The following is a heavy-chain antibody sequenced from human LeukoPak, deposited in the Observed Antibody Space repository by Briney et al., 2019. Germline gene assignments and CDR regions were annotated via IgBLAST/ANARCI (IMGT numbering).Heavy chain of an antibody. CDR1: GGSLSGYY. Sequence: PSETLSLTCAVYGGSLSGYYWTWIRQSPGKGLEWIGQINHSGSTNYNPSLKSRVTISVDMSSNQFSLKLSSVTAADTAVYYCARGDGQDYYYYMDVWGKGTTVTVSS. J-gene: IGHJ6*03. V-gene: IGHV4-34*01. CDR3: ARGDGQDYYYYMDV. CDR2: INHSGST.